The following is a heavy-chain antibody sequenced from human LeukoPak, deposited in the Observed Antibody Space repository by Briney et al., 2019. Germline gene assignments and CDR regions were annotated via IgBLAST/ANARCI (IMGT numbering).Heavy chain of an antibody. D-gene: IGHD6-13*01. CDR2: INPNSGGT. J-gene: IGHJ3*02. CDR3: ASRLAAAVSPDAFDI. V-gene: IGHV1-2*02. Sequence: ASVKVSCKASGYTFTGYYMYWVRQAPGQGLEWMGWINPNSGGTNYAQKFQGRVTMTRDTSISTAYMELSRLRSDDTAVYYCASRLAAAVSPDAFDIWGQGTMVTVSS. CDR1: GYTFTGYY.